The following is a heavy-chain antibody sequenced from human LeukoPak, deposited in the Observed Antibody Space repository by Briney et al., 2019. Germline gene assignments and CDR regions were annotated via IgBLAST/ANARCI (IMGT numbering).Heavy chain of an antibody. CDR3: ARGPLATMIGVVIGGWFDP. J-gene: IGHJ5*02. Sequence: ASVKVSCKASGYTFTGYYMHWVRQAPGQGLEWMGWINLNSGGTNYAQKFQGRVTMTRDTSISTAYMELSRLRSDDTAVYYCARGPLATMIGVVIGGWFDPWGQGTLVTVSS. D-gene: IGHD3-22*01. CDR2: INLNSGGT. CDR1: GYTFTGYY. V-gene: IGHV1-2*02.